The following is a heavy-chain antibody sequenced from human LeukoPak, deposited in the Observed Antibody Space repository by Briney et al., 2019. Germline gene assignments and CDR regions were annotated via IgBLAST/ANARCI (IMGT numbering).Heavy chain of an antibody. CDR3: ARDVQIQLRSPYY. Sequence: GGSLRLSCAASGFTFSSYEMNWVRQAPGKGLEWVSYISSSGSTIYYADSVKGRFTISRDNAKNSLYLQMNSLRAEDTAVYYCARDVQIQLRSPYYWGQGTLVTVSS. V-gene: IGHV3-48*03. D-gene: IGHD5-18*01. CDR1: GFTFSSYE. J-gene: IGHJ4*02. CDR2: ISSSGSTI.